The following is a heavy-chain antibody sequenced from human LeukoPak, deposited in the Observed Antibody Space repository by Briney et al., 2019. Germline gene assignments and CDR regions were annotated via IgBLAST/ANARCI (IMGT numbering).Heavy chain of an antibody. CDR1: GYTFTGYY. D-gene: IGHD1-26*01. V-gene: IGHV1-2*02. Sequence: ASVTVSYKASGYTFTGYYMHWVRQAPGQGLEWMGWINPNSGGTNYAQKFQGRVTMTRDTSISTAYMELSRLRSDDTAVYYCARGSYSYYYYMDVRGKGTTVTVSS. J-gene: IGHJ6*03. CDR3: ARGSYSYYYYMDV. CDR2: INPNSGGT.